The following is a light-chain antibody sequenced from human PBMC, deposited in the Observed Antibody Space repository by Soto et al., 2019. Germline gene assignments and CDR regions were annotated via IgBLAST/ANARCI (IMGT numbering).Light chain of an antibody. CDR1: QSVGSGY. CDR2: GAS. Sequence: ENVLTQSPGTLSLSPGERATLSCRASQSVGSGYLAWYQQKPGQAPRLLIYGASSRATGIPDRFSGSGSGTEFTLTISRMEHDDVAVYYCHQYGSTPYTFGQGTKLEIK. CDR3: HQYGSTPYT. J-gene: IGKJ2*01. V-gene: IGKV3-20*01.